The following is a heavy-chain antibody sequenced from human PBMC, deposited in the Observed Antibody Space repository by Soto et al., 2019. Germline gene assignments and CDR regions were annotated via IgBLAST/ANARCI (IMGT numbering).Heavy chain of an antibody. V-gene: IGHV3-73*02. CDR1: GFTFSGSA. J-gene: IGHJ2*01. CDR3: TRHAVQYCGGDCYLLPYFDL. D-gene: IGHD2-21*02. Sequence: EVQLVESGGGLVQPGGSLKLSCAASGFTFSGSAVHWVRQASGKGLEWVGRIRSKANNYATVYAASVKGRFTISRDDSKNTEYLQMNSLKTEDTAVYYCTRHAVQYCGGDCYLLPYFDLWGRGTLVTVSS. CDR2: IRSKANNYAT.